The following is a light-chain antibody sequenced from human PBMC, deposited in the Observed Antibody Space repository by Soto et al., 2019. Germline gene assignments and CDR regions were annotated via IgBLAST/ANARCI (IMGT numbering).Light chain of an antibody. V-gene: IGKV3-15*01. CDR2: GAS. CDR3: QQYNNWPRT. J-gene: IGKJ1*01. Sequence: EIVMTQSPATLSVSPGERATLSCRASQSVSSDLAWYQLKPGQAPRLLMHGASNRATGVPDRFSGSGSGTEFTLTISSMQSEDFAAYSCQQYNNWPRTFGQGSKV. CDR1: QSVSSD.